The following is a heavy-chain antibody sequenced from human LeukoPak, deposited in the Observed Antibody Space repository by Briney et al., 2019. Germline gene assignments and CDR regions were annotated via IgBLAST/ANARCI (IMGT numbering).Heavy chain of an antibody. D-gene: IGHD5-24*01. V-gene: IGHV1-46*01. CDR3: ARDNSLRDTARWFDP. J-gene: IGHJ5*02. CDR1: GYTFTNNF. CDR2: INPSGDNT. Sequence: ASVKVSCKASGYTFTNNFMHWVRQAPGQGLEWIGIINPSGDNTWYAQKFQGRVTMTRDMATSTDYLEVSSLRSEDTAVYYCARDNSLRDTARWFDPWGQGTLVTVSS.